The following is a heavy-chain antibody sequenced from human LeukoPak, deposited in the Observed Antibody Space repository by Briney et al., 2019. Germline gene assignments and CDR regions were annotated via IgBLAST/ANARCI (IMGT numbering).Heavy chain of an antibody. V-gene: IGHV1-2*02. Sequence: ASVKVSCKASGYTFTGYYMHWVRQAPGQGLEWMGWINPNSGGTNYAQKFQGRVTMTRDTSISTAYMELSRLRSDDTAVYYCARDRAGHYGDNFDYWGQGTLVTVSS. CDR3: ARDRAGHYGDNFDY. CDR1: GYTFTGYY. D-gene: IGHD4-17*01. CDR2: INPNSGGT. J-gene: IGHJ4*02.